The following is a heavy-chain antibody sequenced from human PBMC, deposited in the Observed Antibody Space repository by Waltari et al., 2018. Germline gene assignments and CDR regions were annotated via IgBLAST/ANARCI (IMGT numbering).Heavy chain of an antibody. CDR2: VIPNNGAT. Sequence: QVQLVQSGAEVKKPGASVKVSCKASGYTFAPYYIHWVRQAPGQWLEWMGCVIPNNGATKYAQKFHGRVTMTRDTSISTAYLELTGVRSDDTAVYYCARGVLPPALDYWGQGTLVTVSS. CDR1: GYTFAPYY. D-gene: IGHD2-2*01. V-gene: IGHV1-2*02. J-gene: IGHJ4*02. CDR3: ARGVLPPALDY.